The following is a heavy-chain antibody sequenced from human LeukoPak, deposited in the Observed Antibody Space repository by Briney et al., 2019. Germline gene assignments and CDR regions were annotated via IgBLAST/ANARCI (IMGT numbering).Heavy chain of an antibody. Sequence: GASVKVSCKASGYTFTNYAMNWVRQAPGQGLEWMGWINTNTGNPTYAQGFTGRFVFFLDTSVSTAYLQISSLKAEDTAVYYCARVNEIQLWLNYYFDYWGQGTLVTVSS. V-gene: IGHV7-4-1*02. CDR1: GYTFTNYA. CDR2: INTNTGNP. CDR3: ARVNEIQLWLNYYFDY. D-gene: IGHD5-18*01. J-gene: IGHJ4*02.